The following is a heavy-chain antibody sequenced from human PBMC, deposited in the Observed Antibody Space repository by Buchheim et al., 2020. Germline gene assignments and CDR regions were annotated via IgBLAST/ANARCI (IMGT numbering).Heavy chain of an antibody. V-gene: IGHV3-48*03. J-gene: IGHJ4*02. CDR3: ARETTNCGGDCYDY. CDR1: GFTFSNYE. Sequence: EVQLLESGGGLVQPGQSLRLSCVASGFTFSNYEINWVRQASGKGLEWISYITESGSAIFYADSVKGRFTVSRDNAKNSLYLQMNNLRAEDTALYYCARETTNCGGDCYDYWGQGTL. D-gene: IGHD2-21*01. CDR2: ITESGSAI.